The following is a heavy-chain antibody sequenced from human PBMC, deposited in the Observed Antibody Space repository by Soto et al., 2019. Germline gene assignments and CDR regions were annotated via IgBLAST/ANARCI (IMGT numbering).Heavy chain of an antibody. D-gene: IGHD3-10*01. CDR2: ISGSGGST. CDR1: GFTFSSYA. Sequence: RGSLRLSCAASGFTFSSYAMSWVRQAPGKGLEWVSAISGSGGSTYDADSVKGQVTISRDNSKNTQYLQMNSLRAEDTAVYYCAKTFTMVRGAPYYFDYWGQGTLVTVSS. V-gene: IGHV3-23*01. J-gene: IGHJ4*02. CDR3: AKTFTMVRGAPYYFDY.